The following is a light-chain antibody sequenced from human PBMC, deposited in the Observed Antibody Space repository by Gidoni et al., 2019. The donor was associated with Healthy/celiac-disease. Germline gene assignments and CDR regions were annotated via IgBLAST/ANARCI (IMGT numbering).Light chain of an antibody. J-gene: IGKJ4*01. V-gene: IGKV3-11*01. CDR2: AAS. Sequence: DIVLTQSPATLSLSPGERATLSCRASQSVSSYLAWDQQKPGQAPRLLIYAASNRATGIPARFSGSGSGTDFTLTISSLEPEDFAVYYCQQRSNLLTFXGXTKVEVK. CDR3: QQRSNLLT. CDR1: QSVSSY.